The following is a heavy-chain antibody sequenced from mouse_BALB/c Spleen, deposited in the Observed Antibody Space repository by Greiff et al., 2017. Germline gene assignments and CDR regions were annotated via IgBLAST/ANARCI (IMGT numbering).Heavy chain of an antibody. CDR2: ISYDGSN. D-gene: IGHD2-14*01. CDR3: ARRGGYGVPFAY. CDR1: GYSITSGYY. J-gene: IGHJ3*01. V-gene: IGHV3-6*02. Sequence: EVQLVESGPGLVKPSQSLSLTCSVTGYSITSGYYWNWIRQFPGNKLEWMGYISYDGSNNYNPSLKNRISITRDTSKNQFFLKLNSVTTEDTATYYCARRGGYGVPFAYWGQGTLVTVSA.